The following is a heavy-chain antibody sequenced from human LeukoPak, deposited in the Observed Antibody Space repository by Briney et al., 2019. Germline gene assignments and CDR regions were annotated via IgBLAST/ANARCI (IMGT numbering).Heavy chain of an antibody. Sequence: GGSLRLSCAGSGFTFSSYNMNWVRQAPGKGLEWVSSISGSSSYIYYADSVKGRFTISRGNAKNSLYLQMNSLRPEDTAVYYCARENSGSYYQFDCWGQGTLVTVSS. D-gene: IGHD1-26*01. CDR3: ARENSGSYYQFDC. CDR1: GFTFSSYN. V-gene: IGHV3-21*01. J-gene: IGHJ4*02. CDR2: ISGSSSYI.